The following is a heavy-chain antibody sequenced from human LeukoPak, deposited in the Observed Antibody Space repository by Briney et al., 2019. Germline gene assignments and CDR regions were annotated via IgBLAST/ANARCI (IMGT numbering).Heavy chain of an antibody. CDR1: GYTFTSYG. CDR2: ISAYNGNT. J-gene: IGHJ4*02. V-gene: IGHV1-18*01. D-gene: IGHD5-12*01. Sequence: GASVKVSCKASGYTFTSYGISWVRQAPGRGLEWMGWISAYNGNTNYAQKLQGRVTMTTDTSTSTAYMELRSLRSDDTAVCYCAREEVATILDYWGQGTLVTVSS. CDR3: AREEVATILDY.